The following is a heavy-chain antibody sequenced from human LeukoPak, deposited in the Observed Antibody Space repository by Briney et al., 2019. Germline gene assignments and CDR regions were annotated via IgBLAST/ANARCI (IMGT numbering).Heavy chain of an antibody. CDR1: GYTFTGYY. V-gene: IGHV1-2*02. CDR3: ARSQLPTVSDY. J-gene: IGHJ4*02. CDR2: INPNSGGS. Sequence: ASVKVSCKASGYTFTGYYMHWVRQAPGQRLEWMGWINPNSGGSNYAQKFQGRVTMTRDTSISTAYMELRSLRSDDTAVYYCARSQLPTVSDYWGQGTLVTVSS. D-gene: IGHD4-17*01.